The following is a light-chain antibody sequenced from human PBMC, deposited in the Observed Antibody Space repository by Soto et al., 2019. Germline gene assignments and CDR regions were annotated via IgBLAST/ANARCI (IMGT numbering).Light chain of an antibody. J-gene: IGKJ1*01. CDR1: QRISTY. Sequence: DIPVTQSPSPLSASVGARFTLTCRASQRISTYLNWYQQKKGKAPKFLIYDASNLQSGVPSRFSGGGSGTDVNLTISSLQTEDVATYYCQKYNSAPETFGQGTKVDIK. CDR2: DAS. V-gene: IGKV1-39*01. CDR3: QKYNSAPET.